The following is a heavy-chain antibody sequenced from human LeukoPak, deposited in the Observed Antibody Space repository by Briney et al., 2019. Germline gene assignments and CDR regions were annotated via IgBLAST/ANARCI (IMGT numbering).Heavy chain of an antibody. V-gene: IGHV1-18*01. J-gene: IGHJ4*02. Sequence: ASVKVSCKTSGYTFTSFGVSWVRLAPGQGLEWMGWISPYSGKTYYTQKVQGRLTLTTDSSTSTVYLELNSLRSDDTAIYYCAREPHYSDYPLIYFDYWGQGALVTVSS. CDR3: AREPHYSDYPLIYFDY. D-gene: IGHD4-11*01. CDR2: ISPYSGKT. CDR1: GYTFTSFG.